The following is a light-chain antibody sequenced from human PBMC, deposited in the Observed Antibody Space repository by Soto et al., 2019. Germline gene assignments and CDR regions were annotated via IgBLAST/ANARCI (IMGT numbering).Light chain of an antibody. J-gene: IGLJ1*01. CDR2: DVS. V-gene: IGLV2-14*01. Sequence: QSALTQPASVSGSPGQSITISCTGTSSGVGGYNYVSWYQQHPGKAPKLMIYDVSNRPSGVSNRFSGSKSGNTASLTISGLQAEDEADYYCSSYTSSSTSYVYGTGTQLTVL. CDR1: SSGVGGYNY. CDR3: SSYTSSSTSYV.